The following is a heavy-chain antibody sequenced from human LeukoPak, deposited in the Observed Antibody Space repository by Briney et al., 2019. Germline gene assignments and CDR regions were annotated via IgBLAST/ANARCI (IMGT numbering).Heavy chain of an antibody. V-gene: IGHV1-2*02. CDR2: INPNSGGT. CDR3: AGGRVDIEATIHSSGWEQGDY. CDR1: GYTFTDYY. Sequence: ASVKVSCKASGYTFTDYYMHWVRQAPGQGLEWMGWINPNSGGTNYAQKFQGRVTMTRDTSISTAYMEVSRLRSDDTAVYYCAGGRVDIEATIHSSGWEQGDYWGQGTLVTVSS. J-gene: IGHJ4*02. D-gene: IGHD5-12*01.